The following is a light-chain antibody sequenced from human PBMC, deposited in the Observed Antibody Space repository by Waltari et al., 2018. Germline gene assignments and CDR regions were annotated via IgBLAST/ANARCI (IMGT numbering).Light chain of an antibody. CDR1: TYDIGYYDY. J-gene: IGLJ3*02. V-gene: IGLV2-14*03. CDR3: SSHTTRSTWV. CDR2: DVR. Sequence: QSALTQPASVSGSPGQSITISCTGTTYDIGYYDYVSWYQQHLGRAPELIIYDVRWRPSGVFDRFSGSKAGNTASLIISGLQADDEADYYCSSHTTRSTWVFGGGTKLTVL.